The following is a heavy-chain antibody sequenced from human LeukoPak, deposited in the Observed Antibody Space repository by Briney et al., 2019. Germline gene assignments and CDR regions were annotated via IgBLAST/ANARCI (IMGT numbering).Heavy chain of an antibody. CDR3: ARVSEVYAPQVDY. D-gene: IGHD2-8*01. CDR1: GFTFSSYA. CDR2: ISYDGSNK. Sequence: GRSLRLSCAASGFTFSSYAMHWVRQAPGKGLEWVAVISYDGSNKYYADSVKGRFTISRDNSKNTLYLQMNSLRAEDTAVYYCARVSEVYAPQVDYWGQGTLVTVSS. V-gene: IGHV3-30-3*01. J-gene: IGHJ4*02.